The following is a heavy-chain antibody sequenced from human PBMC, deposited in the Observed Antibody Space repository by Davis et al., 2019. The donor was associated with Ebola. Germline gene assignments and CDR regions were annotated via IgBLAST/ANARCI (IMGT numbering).Heavy chain of an antibody. J-gene: IGHJ4*02. CDR2: IYYSGST. D-gene: IGHD6-19*01. V-gene: IGHV4-30-4*01. Sequence: PSETLSLTCTVSGGSISSGDYYWSWIRQPPGKGLEWIGYIYYSGSTYYNPSLKSRVTISVDTSKNQFSLKLSPVTAADTAVYYCARGQWLVPYFDYWGQGTLVTVSS. CDR1: GGSISSGDYY. CDR3: ARGQWLVPYFDY.